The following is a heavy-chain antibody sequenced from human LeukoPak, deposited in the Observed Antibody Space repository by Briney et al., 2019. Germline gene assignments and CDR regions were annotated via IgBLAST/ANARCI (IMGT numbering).Heavy chain of an antibody. V-gene: IGHV4-59*01. J-gene: IGHJ4*02. CDR3: AREGDDYGDYVETL. D-gene: IGHD4-17*01. Sequence: TSETLSLTCTVSGVPISSYYWSWIRQPPGKGLEWIGYIYYSGSTNYNPSLKSRVTISVDTSKNQFSLKLSSVTAADTAVYYCAREGDDYGDYVETLWGQGTLVTVSS. CDR2: IYYSGST. CDR1: GVPISSYY.